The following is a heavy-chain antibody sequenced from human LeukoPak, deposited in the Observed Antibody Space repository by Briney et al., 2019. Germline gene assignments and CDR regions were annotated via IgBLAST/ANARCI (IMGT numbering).Heavy chain of an antibody. V-gene: IGHV1-2*02. Sequence: ASVKVSCKASGYTFTGYYMHWVRQAPGQGLKWMGWINPNSGGTNYAQKFQGRVTMTRDTSISTAYMELSRLRSDDTAVYYCARDGRVVAAYNYYYMDVWGKGTTVTVSS. CDR3: ARDGRVVAAYNYYYMDV. J-gene: IGHJ6*03. CDR1: GYTFTGYY. D-gene: IGHD2-15*01. CDR2: INPNSGGT.